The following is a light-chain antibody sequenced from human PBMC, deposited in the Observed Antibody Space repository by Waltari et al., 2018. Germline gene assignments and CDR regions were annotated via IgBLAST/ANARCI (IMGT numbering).Light chain of an antibody. CDR2: DVD. CDR1: NSDVGGYDF. V-gene: IGLV2-11*01. CDR3: CSYAGADSSVL. Sequence: QSALTQPRSVSGSPGQSVTISCTGTNSDVGGYDFVHWYQQYPGKAPKLIIYDVDKRPPGVPDRFSGSKSGNTASLSISGLLNEDEADFYCCSYAGADSSVLFGGGTTLTVL. J-gene: IGLJ2*01.